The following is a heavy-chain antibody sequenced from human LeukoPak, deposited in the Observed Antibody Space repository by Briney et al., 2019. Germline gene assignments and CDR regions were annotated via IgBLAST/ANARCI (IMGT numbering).Heavy chain of an antibody. D-gene: IGHD5-18*01. CDR3: ASPGSVGDTGMPDY. CDR1: GFIFSGYW. Sequence: SGGSPRLSCAASGFIFSGYWMTWVRQVPGKGLEWVANIKQDGSEKYYVDSVKGRFTISRDNAKKSLYLHMNSLRAEDTAVYYCASPGSVGDTGMPDYWGQGTLVTVSS. J-gene: IGHJ4*02. V-gene: IGHV3-7*01. CDR2: IKQDGSEK.